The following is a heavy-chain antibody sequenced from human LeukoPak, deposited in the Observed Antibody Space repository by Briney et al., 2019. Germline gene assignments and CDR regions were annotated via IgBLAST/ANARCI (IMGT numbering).Heavy chain of an antibody. CDR3: AKDGRVDSSWYPNWFDP. J-gene: IGHJ5*02. V-gene: IGHV3-9*01. D-gene: IGHD6-13*01. CDR2: ISWNSGSI. CDR1: GFTFDDYA. Sequence: PGRSLRLSCAASGFTFDDYAMHWVRQAPGKGLEWVSGISWNSGSIGYADSVKGRFTISRDNAKNSLYLQMNSLRAEDTASYYCAKDGRVDSSWYPNWFDPWGQGTLVTVSS.